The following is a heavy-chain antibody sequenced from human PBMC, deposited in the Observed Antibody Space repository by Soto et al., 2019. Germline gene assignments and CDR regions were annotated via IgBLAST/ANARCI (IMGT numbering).Heavy chain of an antibody. J-gene: IGHJ4*02. CDR3: ARDIGSYAYGEGY. Sequence: SETLSLTCTVSGGSVSSQYWSWIRQPAGKGLEWIGRVYSSGTTDYNPSLNSRATLSVETSKNQFSLKLSSVTAADTAVYHCARDIGSYAYGEGYWGQGIQVTVSS. D-gene: IGHD3-10*01. V-gene: IGHV4-4*07. CDR2: VYSSGTT. CDR1: GGSVSSQY.